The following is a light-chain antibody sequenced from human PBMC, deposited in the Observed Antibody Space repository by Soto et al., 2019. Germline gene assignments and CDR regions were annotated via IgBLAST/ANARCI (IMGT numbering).Light chain of an antibody. V-gene: IGLV1-44*01. Sequence: QSVLTQPSSASGTPGQSVTISCSGSRFNIGGNHVSWYQQFPGTAPKLLIYSNKQRASGVPDRFSGSRSGTSASLVISGLQSEDEAEYFCSAWDDSLRSNIFGSGTKVTVL. CDR1: RFNIGGNH. CDR3: SAWDDSLRSNI. J-gene: IGLJ1*01. CDR2: SNK.